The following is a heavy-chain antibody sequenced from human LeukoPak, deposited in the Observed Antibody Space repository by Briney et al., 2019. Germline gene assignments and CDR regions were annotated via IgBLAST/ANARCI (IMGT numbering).Heavy chain of an antibody. D-gene: IGHD3-22*01. Sequence: ASVKVSCKASGYTFTGYYMHWVRQAPGQGLEWMGWINPNSGGTNYAQKFQGRVTMTRDTSISTAYMELRSLRSDDTAVYYCARDSALTYYYDSSGPYWGQGTLVTVSS. J-gene: IGHJ4*02. V-gene: IGHV1-2*02. CDR1: GYTFTGYY. CDR3: ARDSALTYYYDSSGPY. CDR2: INPNSGGT.